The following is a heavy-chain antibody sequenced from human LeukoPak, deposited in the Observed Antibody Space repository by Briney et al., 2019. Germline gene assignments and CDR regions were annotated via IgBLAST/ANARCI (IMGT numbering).Heavy chain of an antibody. CDR3: KQKTAYEILTGYPPHMDV. CDR1: GGSISSSSYY. Sequence: SSTLSLTCTDSGGSISSSSYYWGWISQPPGKWLEWIGSIYYSGRTYYDPSLKSRVTISVDTSTNQFSMKLSSVTAADTAVFFFKQKTAYEILTGYPPHMDVWGKGTTVTVSS. V-gene: IGHV4-39*01. J-gene: IGHJ6*03. CDR2: IYYSGRT. D-gene: IGHD3-9*01.